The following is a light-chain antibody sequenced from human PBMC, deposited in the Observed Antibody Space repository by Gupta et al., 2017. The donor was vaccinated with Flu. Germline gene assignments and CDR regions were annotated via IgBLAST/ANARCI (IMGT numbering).Light chain of an antibody. CDR3: AAWDDRLSGPWV. V-gene: IGLV1-47*01. J-gene: IGLJ3*02. Sequence: SSTYGPNSLSWYQQLPGSAPRLLIDRSDQRESGVTDRFSGSKSGTTASLAIEGLRSEDEGYYHCAAWDDRLSGPWVFGGGTKLTVL. CDR2: RSD. CDR1: SSTYGPNS.